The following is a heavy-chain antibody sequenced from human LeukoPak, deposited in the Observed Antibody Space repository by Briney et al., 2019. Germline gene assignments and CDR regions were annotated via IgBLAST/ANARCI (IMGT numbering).Heavy chain of an antibody. V-gene: IGHV3-48*04. CDR3: VRAQQWLPNPNFDY. CDR2: ISIISSSI. Sequence: GGSLRLSCAASGFTFSSYGMHWVRQAPGKGLEWVSYISIISSSIYYADSVKGRFTISRDNAKNSLYLEMNCLRAEDTAVYYCVRAQQWLPNPNFDYWGQGTLVTVSS. CDR1: GFTFSSYG. D-gene: IGHD6-19*01. J-gene: IGHJ4*02.